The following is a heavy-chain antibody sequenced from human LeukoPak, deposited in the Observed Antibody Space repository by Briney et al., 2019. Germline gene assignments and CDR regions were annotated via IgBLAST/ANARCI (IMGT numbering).Heavy chain of an antibody. V-gene: IGHV4-59*01. D-gene: IGHD1-7*01. CDR1: GGSISSYY. J-gene: IGHJ4*02. CDR3: ARVRELSFKFDY. Sequence: PSESLSLTCTVSGGSISSYYWSWIRQPPGKGLEWIGYIYYSGSTNYNPSLKSRVTISVDASKNQFSLKLSSVTAADTAVYYCARVRELSFKFDYWGQGTLVSVS. CDR2: IYYSGST.